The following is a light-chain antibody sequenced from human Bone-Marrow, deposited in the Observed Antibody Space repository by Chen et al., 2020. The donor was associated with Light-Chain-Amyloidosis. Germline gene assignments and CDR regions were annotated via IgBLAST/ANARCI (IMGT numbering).Light chain of an antibody. CDR3: QSADSSGTYEVI. CDR2: RDT. V-gene: IGLV3-25*03. J-gene: IGLJ2*01. CDR1: DLPTKY. Sequence: YELPQPPSVSVSPGQTARITCSGDDLPTKYAYWYRPQPGQAPVLVIHRDTERPSGISERFSGSSSGTTATLTISGVQAEDEADYHCQSADSSGTYEVIFGGGTKLTVL.